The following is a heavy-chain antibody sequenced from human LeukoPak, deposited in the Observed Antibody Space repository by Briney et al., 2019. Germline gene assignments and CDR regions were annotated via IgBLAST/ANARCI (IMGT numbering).Heavy chain of an antibody. CDR3: ARRRDYYDSSGSIGPHDAFDI. J-gene: IGHJ3*02. Sequence: PSETLSLTCAVYGGSFSGYYWGWIRQPPGKGLEWIGSIYYSGSTYYNPSLKSRVTISVDTSKNQFSLKLSSVTAADTAVYYCARRRDYYDSSGSIGPHDAFDIWGQGTMVTVSS. CDR1: GGSFSGYY. CDR2: IYYSGST. V-gene: IGHV4-39*01. D-gene: IGHD3-22*01.